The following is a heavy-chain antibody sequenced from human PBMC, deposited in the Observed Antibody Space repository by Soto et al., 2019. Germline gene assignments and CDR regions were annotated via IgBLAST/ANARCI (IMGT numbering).Heavy chain of an antibody. CDR1: GGTFSSYA. CDR2: IIPIFGTA. D-gene: IGHD2-2*01. Sequence: ASVKVSCKASGGTFSSYAISWVRQAPGQGLEWMGGIIPIFGTANYAQKFQGRVTITADESTSTAYMELSSLRSEDTAVYYCARAPIVVVPAATKYSYYGMAVWGQGTTVTVSS. J-gene: IGHJ6*02. CDR3: ARAPIVVVPAATKYSYYGMAV. V-gene: IGHV1-69*13.